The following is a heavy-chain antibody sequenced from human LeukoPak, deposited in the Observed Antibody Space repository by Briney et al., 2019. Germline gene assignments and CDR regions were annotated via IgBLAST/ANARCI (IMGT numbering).Heavy chain of an antibody. V-gene: IGHV1-2*02. CDR2: INPNSGGT. D-gene: IGHD3-10*01. CDR3: ARASESGSYHAPFDY. Sequence: GASVKVSCRASGYTFTNYYMHWVRQAPGQGLEWMGWINPNSGGTNYAQKFQGRVTMTGDTSISTAYMELSSLRSEDTAVYYCARASESGSYHAPFDYWGQGTLVTVSS. CDR1: GYTFTNYY. J-gene: IGHJ4*02.